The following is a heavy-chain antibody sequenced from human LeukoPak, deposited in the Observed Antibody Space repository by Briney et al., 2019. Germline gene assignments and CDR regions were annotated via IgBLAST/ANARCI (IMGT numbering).Heavy chain of an antibody. J-gene: IGHJ4*02. CDR1: GNTFTGYF. CDR2: INANDGGT. V-gene: IGHV1-2*06. D-gene: IGHD1-7*01. Sequence: ASVKVSCKASGNTFTGYFIHWVRQAPGQGLEWMGRINANDGGTQYPQHFQGRVTMTRDTSTNTAYMELSSLTSDDTALFYCAREILVLTGTKLYYFDYWGQGTLVTVSS. CDR3: AREILVLTGTKLYYFDY.